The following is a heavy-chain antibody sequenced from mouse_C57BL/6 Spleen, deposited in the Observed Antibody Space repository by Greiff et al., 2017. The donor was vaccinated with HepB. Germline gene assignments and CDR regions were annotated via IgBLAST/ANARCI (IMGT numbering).Heavy chain of an antibody. D-gene: IGHD2-1*01. J-gene: IGHJ2*01. CDR2: INPNNGGT. CDR1: GYTFTDYN. CDR3: ARFGGNYDDYFDY. Sequence: EVQLQQSGPELVKPGASVKIPCKASGYTFTDYNMDWVKQSHGKSLEWIGDINPNNGGTIYNQKFKGKATLTVDKSSSTAYMELRSLTSEDTAVYYCARFGGNYDDYFDYWGQSTTLTVSS. V-gene: IGHV1-18*01.